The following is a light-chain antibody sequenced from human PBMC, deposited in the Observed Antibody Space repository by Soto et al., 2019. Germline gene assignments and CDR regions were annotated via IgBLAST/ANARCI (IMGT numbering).Light chain of an antibody. CDR3: QSSEGGYVV. J-gene: IGLJ2*01. Sequence: NFMLTQPHSVSESPGKTVTISCTGTSGSIADNYVQWYQQRPGSAPTTVIYEDTQRPSGVPDRFSGSIDYSSNSASLTISGLETADEADYYCQSSEGGYVVFGGGTKLTVL. CDR1: SGSIADNY. V-gene: IGLV6-57*02. CDR2: EDT.